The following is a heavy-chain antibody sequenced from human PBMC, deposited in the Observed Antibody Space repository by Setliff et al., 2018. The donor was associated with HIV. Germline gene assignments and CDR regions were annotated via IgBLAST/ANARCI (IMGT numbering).Heavy chain of an antibody. V-gene: IGHV1-18*01. J-gene: IGHJ5*02. D-gene: IGHD1-1*01. CDR2: ISGYTGIT. CDR1: GYIFSRYG. CDR3: ARDAGTGGPGRWVDP. Sequence: ASVKVSCKISGYIFSRYGVTWVRQAPGQGLEWLGYISGYTGITHYAQNFQGRVTMTTDPSKYTAYMELRSLKYDDTGVYYCARDAGTGGPGRWVDPWGQGTMVTVSS.